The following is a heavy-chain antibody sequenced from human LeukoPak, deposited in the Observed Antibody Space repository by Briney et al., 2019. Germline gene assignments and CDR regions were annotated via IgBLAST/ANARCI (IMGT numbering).Heavy chain of an antibody. CDR2: IFPGDYDT. CDR3: VKSWCRGILVCPDY. Sequence: RGDSLRISCKASGYTFTNNWIGWVRQMPGKGLEWIGRIFPGDYDTRYSPSFQGQVTITADRSINTVYLQWNSLRASDSAIYYCVKSWCRGILVCPDYWGQGTMVTVSS. D-gene: IGHD4/OR15-4a*01. V-gene: IGHV5-51*01. CDR1: GYTFTNNW. J-gene: IGHJ4*02.